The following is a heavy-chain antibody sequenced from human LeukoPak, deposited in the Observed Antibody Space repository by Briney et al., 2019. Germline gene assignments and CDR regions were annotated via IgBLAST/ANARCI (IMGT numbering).Heavy chain of an antibody. V-gene: IGHV1-69*13. CDR2: IIPIFGTA. D-gene: IGHD4-17*01. Sequence: ASVKVSCKASGGTFSSYAISWVRQAPGQGLEWMGGIIPIFGTANYAQKFQGRVTITADESTSTAYMELSSLRSEDTAVYYCARARGGDYVYYYYYMDVWGKGTTVTISS. CDR3: ARARGGDYVYYYYYMDV. CDR1: GGTFSSYA. J-gene: IGHJ6*03.